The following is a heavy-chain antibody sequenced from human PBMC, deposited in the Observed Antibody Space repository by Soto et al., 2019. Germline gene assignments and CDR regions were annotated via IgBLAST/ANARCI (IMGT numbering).Heavy chain of an antibody. CDR1: GYTFTSYY. D-gene: IGHD3-22*01. Sequence: QVQVVQSGAEVKKPGASVKVSCKASGYTFTSYYMHWVRQAPGQGLEWMGIINPSGGSTRYAQKFQGRVTMPRETSTSTVYMELSSLRSEDTAVYYCARGLIYDSSGYYFDYWGQGTLVTVSS. J-gene: IGHJ4*02. V-gene: IGHV1-46*01. CDR3: ARGLIYDSSGYYFDY. CDR2: INPSGGST.